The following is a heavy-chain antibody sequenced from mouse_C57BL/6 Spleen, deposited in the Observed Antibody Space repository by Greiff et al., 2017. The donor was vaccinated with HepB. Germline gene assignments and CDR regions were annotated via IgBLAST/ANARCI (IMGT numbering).Heavy chain of an antibody. CDR3: ATYGNYPDYYAMDY. CDR2: IYPRSGNT. Sequence: QVQLKESGAELARPGASVKLSCKASGYTFTSYGISWVKQRTGQGLEWIGEIYPRSGNTYYNEKFKGKATLTADKSSSTAYMELRSLTSEDSAVYFCATYGNYPDYYAMDYWGQGTSVTVSS. J-gene: IGHJ4*01. D-gene: IGHD2-1*01. CDR1: GYTFTSYG. V-gene: IGHV1-81*01.